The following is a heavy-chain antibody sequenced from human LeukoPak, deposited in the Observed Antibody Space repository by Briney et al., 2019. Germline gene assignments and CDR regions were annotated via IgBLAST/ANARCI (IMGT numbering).Heavy chain of an antibody. V-gene: IGHV3-74*01. J-gene: IGHJ4*02. CDR1: GFTFIRHW. Sequence: GGSLRLSCAGSGFTFIRHWMHWVRQAPGKGLVWVSRIILDGSTTLYSDSVKGRFTISRDNAKNTLYLQMNRLRAEDTAVYYCGGSEDGYIDYWGQGTLVSVTS. CDR2: IILDGSTT. D-gene: IGHD5-24*01. CDR3: GGSEDGYIDY.